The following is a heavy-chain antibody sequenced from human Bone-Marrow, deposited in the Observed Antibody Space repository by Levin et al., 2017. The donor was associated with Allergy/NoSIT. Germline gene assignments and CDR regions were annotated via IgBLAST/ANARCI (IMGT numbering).Heavy chain of an antibody. CDR3: ASGGSTGYEIDH. V-gene: IGHV3-11*01. Sequence: PGESLKISCAASGFTFSDYYMSWIRQAPGKGLEWLAYLSGSGTTIYYADSVKGRFAISRDNAENSVHLQMTSLRPEDTAVYFCASGGSTGYEIDHWGQGTLVSVSS. J-gene: IGHJ5*02. D-gene: IGHD5-12*01. CDR2: LSGSGTTI. CDR1: GFTFSDYY.